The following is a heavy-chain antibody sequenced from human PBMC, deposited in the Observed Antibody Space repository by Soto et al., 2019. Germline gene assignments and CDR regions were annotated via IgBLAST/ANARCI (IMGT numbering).Heavy chain of an antibody. J-gene: IGHJ4*02. CDR3: VAAPNPYFFDY. Sequence: EVQLVESGGGLVQPGGSLRLSCTASGFTFSSHWMTWVRQTPGKELEWVANIKQDGSDKHYLDSVKGRFTISRDNAKNSLYLQMNSLSPDDTALYYCVAAPNPYFFDYWGQGTLVTVSS. CDR2: IKQDGSDK. CDR1: GFTFSSHW. D-gene: IGHD6-6*01. V-gene: IGHV3-7*01.